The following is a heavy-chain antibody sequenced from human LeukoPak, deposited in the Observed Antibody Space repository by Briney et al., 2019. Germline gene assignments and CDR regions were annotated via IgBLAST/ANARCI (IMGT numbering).Heavy chain of an antibody. Sequence: GASVKVSCKVSGYTLTELSMHWVRQAPGKGREGMGGFYPEDGETIYAQKFQGRVTMTEDTSTDTAYMELSSLRSGDTAVYYCATTGRFDSSSPVAAGSNWFDPWGQGTLVTVSS. CDR2: FYPEDGET. CDR3: ATTGRFDSSSPVAAGSNWFDP. J-gene: IGHJ5*02. CDR1: GYTLTELS. V-gene: IGHV1-24*01. D-gene: IGHD6-13*01.